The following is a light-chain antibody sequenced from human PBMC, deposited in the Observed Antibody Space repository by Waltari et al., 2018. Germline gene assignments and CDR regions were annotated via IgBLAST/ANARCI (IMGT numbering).Light chain of an antibody. V-gene: IGLV1-44*01. CDR1: SSNIGSNT. J-gene: IGLJ6*01. Sequence: QSVLTQPPSASGTPGQRVTISCSGSSSNIGSNTVDWYQQVPGTAPKLLIHSDYLRPSWVPDRFAGSKSGTSASLAVSGLQSEDEADYYCAAWDDSLRENVFGSGTKVTVL. CDR3: AAWDDSLRENV. CDR2: SDY.